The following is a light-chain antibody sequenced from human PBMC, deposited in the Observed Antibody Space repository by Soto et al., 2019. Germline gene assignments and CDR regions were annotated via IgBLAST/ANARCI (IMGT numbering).Light chain of an antibody. V-gene: IGLV1-51*01. J-gene: IGLJ3*02. Sequence: QSVMTQPPSVSAAPGQRVTISCSGTRSNIGNNYVSWYQHLPGTAPKLLIYDNTKRPSGIPDRFSGSKSGTTATLDITGLQTGDEADYYCGTWDNSLTGVVFGGGTKVTVL. CDR2: DNT. CDR1: RSNIGNNY. CDR3: GTWDNSLTGVV.